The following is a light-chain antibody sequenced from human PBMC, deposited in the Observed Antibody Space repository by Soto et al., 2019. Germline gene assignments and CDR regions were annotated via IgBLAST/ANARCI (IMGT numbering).Light chain of an antibody. J-gene: IGLJ1*01. CDR2: DVS. CDR1: SSDVGGYNY. CDR3: CSHAGSDTLV. V-gene: IGLV2-11*01. Sequence: QSALTQPRSVSGSPGQSVAISCTGTSSDVGGYNYVSWYQQHPGKAPKVMIYDVSKRPSGVPDRFSGSKSGNTASLTISGLQAEDEADDYCCSHAGSDTLVFGPGPKLTVL.